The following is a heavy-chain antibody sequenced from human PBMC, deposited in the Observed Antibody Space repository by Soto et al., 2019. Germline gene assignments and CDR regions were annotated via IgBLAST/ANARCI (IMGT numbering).Heavy chain of an antibody. D-gene: IGHD3-10*01. V-gene: IGHV4-31*03. J-gene: IGHJ4*02. Sequence: SETLSLTCTVSGGSISSGGYYWSWIRQHPGKGLEWIGYIYYSGSTYYNPSLKSRVTISVDTSKNQFSLKLSSVTAADTAVYYCARAHLDDELLWFGEPGGYYFDYWGQGTLVTVSS. CDR1: GGSISSGGYY. CDR2: IYYSGST. CDR3: ARAHLDDELLWFGEPGGYYFDY.